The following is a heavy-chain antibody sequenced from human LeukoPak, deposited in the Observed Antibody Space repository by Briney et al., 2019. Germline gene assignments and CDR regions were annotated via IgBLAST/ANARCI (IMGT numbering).Heavy chain of an antibody. CDR1: GFTFSDYF. CDR2: ISSIGSTI. V-gene: IGHV3-11*01. Sequence: GGSLRLSCAVSGFTFSDYFMSWIREAPGKGLEWVSYISSIGSTIYYADSVKGRFTISRDNAKNSLYLQMNSLRAEDTAVYYCARVSSSSWYDYYYGMDVWGQGTTVTVSS. CDR3: ARVSSSSWYDYYYGMDV. D-gene: IGHD6-13*01. J-gene: IGHJ6*02.